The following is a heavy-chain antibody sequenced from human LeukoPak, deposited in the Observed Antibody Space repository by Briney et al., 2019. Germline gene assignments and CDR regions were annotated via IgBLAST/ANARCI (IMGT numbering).Heavy chain of an antibody. CDR1: GFTFSGSA. J-gene: IGHJ4*02. V-gene: IGHV3-73*01. D-gene: IGHD6-19*01. Sequence: GGSLKLSCAASGFTFSGSAMHWVRQASGKGLYGICRIRSKANSYATAYAASVKGRFTISRDDSKNTAYLQMNSLKTEDTAVYYCTTTPAVAGTDWGQGTLVTVSS. CDR3: TTTPAVAGTD. CDR2: IRSKANSYAT.